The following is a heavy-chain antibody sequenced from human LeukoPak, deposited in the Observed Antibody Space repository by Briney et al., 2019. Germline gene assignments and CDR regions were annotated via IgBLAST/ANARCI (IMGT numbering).Heavy chain of an antibody. D-gene: IGHD1-20*01. CDR1: GFTFTNAW. CDR2: IKSKADGETI. J-gene: IGHJ4*02. CDR3: STLTSRGLSDS. Sequence: QSGGSLRLSCAASGFTFTNAWMNWVRQAPGKGLEWVGRIKSKADGETIDYAAPVKGRFTFSRDDSKNMLYLQMNSLKSEDTAVYYCSTLTSRGLSDSWGQGTLVTVSS. V-gene: IGHV3-15*07.